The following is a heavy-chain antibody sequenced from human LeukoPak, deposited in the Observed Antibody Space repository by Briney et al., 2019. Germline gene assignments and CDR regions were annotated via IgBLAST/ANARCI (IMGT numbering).Heavy chain of an antibody. CDR3: ARYYDFWSGLLANWFDP. J-gene: IGHJ5*02. CDR2: IYYSGST. Sequence: PSQTLSLTXTVSGGSISSGDYYWSWIRQPPGKGLEWIGYIYYSGSTYYNPSLKSRVTISVDTSKNQFSLKLSSVTAADTAVYYCARYYDFWSGLLANWFDPWGPGTLVTVSS. CDR1: GGSISSGDYY. V-gene: IGHV4-30-4*08. D-gene: IGHD3-3*01.